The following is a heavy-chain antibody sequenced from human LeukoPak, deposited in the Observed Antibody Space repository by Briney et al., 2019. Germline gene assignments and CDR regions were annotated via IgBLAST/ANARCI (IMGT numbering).Heavy chain of an antibody. CDR3: ARMFVRNDFWSGYTIGPTDY. D-gene: IGHD3-3*01. Sequence: SVKGRFTISRDNAKNTLYLQMNSLRAEDTAVYYCARMFVRNDFWSGYTIGPTDYWGQGTLVTVSS. V-gene: IGHV3-74*01. J-gene: IGHJ4*02.